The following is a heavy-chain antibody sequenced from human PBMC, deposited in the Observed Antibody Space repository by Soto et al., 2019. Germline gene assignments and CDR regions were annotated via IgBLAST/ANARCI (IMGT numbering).Heavy chain of an antibody. Sequence: QVQLLQSGAEVKKPGSSVKVSCKASGGTFSSYTISWVRQAPGQGLEWMGRIIPILGIANYAQKFQGRVTITADKSTSTAYMELSSPRSEDTAVYYCGRELSGYPSTPGDAFDIWGEGTMVTVS. D-gene: IGHD3-10*01. V-gene: IGHV1-69*08. CDR3: GRELSGYPSTPGDAFDI. CDR1: GGTFSSYT. CDR2: IIPILGIA. J-gene: IGHJ3*02.